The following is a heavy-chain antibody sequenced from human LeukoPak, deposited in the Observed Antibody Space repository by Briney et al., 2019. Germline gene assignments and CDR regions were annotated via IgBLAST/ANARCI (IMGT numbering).Heavy chain of an antibody. Sequence: SETLSLTCTVSGGSISTYYWNWLRQPPRKGLEWIGYIYYTGSTNYNPSLKSRVTISVDTSKNQFSLKLSSVTAADTAVYYCARSGGYSSSWSLWGQGTLVTVSS. CDR3: ARSGGYSSSWSL. V-gene: IGHV4-59*01. CDR1: GGSISTYY. CDR2: IYYTGST. D-gene: IGHD6-13*01. J-gene: IGHJ4*02.